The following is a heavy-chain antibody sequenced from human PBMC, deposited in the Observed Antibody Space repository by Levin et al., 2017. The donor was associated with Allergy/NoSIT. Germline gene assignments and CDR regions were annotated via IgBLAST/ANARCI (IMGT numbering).Heavy chain of an antibody. CDR2: IYYSGST. D-gene: IGHD3-10*01. V-gene: IGHV4-59*01. Sequence: GSLRLSCTVSGGSISSYYWSWIRQPPGKGLEWIGYIYYSGSTNYNPSLKSRVTISVDTSKNQFSLKLSSVTAADTAVYYCARGLYSTTVVVRGVIPHWFDPWGQGTLVTVSS. J-gene: IGHJ5*02. CDR1: GGSISSYY. CDR3: ARGLYSTTVVVRGVIPHWFDP.